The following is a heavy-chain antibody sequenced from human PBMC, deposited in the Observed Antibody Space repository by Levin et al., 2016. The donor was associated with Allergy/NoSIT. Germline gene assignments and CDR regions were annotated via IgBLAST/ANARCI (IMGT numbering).Heavy chain of an antibody. V-gene: IGHV3-30*18. CDR2: ISYDGSNK. J-gene: IGHJ6*03. Sequence: GGSLRLSCAASGFTFSSYGMHWVRQAPGKGLEWVAVISYDGSNKYYADSVKGRFTISRDNSKNTLYLQMNSLRAEDTAVYYCAKDASSYDFWSGYYRSPFYYYYYYMDVWGKGTTVTVSS. D-gene: IGHD3-3*01. CDR3: AKDASSYDFWSGYYRSPFYYYYYYMDV. CDR1: GFTFSSYG.